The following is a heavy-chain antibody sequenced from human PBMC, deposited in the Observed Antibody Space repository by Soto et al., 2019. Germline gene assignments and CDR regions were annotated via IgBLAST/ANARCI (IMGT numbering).Heavy chain of an antibody. D-gene: IGHD5-18*01. Sequence: ASVKVSCKASGYSFTTYVISWVRHAPGQGLEWMGWISGYNGQTNYAQKFRGRVTITTDTSTSTASMEMRSLRSDDTATYYCARDGRKQLWVEGLNAMDVWGQGTTVTVSS. CDR3: ARDGRKQLWVEGLNAMDV. CDR2: ISGYNGQT. CDR1: GYSFTTYV. J-gene: IGHJ6*02. V-gene: IGHV1-18*01.